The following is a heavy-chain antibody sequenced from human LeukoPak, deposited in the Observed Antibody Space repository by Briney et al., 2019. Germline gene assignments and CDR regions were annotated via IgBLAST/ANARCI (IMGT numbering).Heavy chain of an antibody. Sequence: SETLSLTCAVYGGSFSGYYWSWIRQPPGKGLEWIGEINHSGSTNYNPSLKSRVTISVDTSKNQFSLKLSSVTAADTAVYYCARAGLRFLEWFPGPNYGMDVWGQGTTVTVSS. D-gene: IGHD3-3*01. J-gene: IGHJ6*02. CDR3: ARAGLRFLEWFPGPNYGMDV. V-gene: IGHV4-34*01. CDR2: INHSGST. CDR1: GGSFSGYY.